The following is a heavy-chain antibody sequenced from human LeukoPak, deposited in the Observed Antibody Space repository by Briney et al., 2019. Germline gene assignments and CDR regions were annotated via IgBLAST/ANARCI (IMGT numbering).Heavy chain of an antibody. CDR3: ARDGPPPGAGDFDY. J-gene: IGHJ4*02. V-gene: IGHV3-48*01. CDR2: IGSTTI. CDR1: GFTFSSYS. D-gene: IGHD3-10*01. Sequence: GGSLLLSCAASGFTFSSYSMGWVRPAPGKGLEWVSYIGSTTIYADSVKGRFTISRDNAKNSLYLQMNSLRAEDTAVYYCARDGPPPGAGDFDYWGQGTPVTVSS.